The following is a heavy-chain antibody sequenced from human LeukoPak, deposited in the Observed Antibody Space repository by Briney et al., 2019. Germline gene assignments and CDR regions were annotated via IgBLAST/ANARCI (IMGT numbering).Heavy chain of an antibody. D-gene: IGHD6-19*01. J-gene: IGHJ5*02. V-gene: IGHV3-7*01. CDR1: GFTFSSYW. Sequence: PGGSLRLSCAASGFTFSSYWMSWVRQAPGKGLEWVASIKQDGSEKYYVDSVKGRFTISRDNAKNSLYLQMNSLRAEDTAVYYCARVSRDPEGLVVDADWFDPWGQGTLVTVSS. CDR2: IKQDGSEK. CDR3: ARVSRDPEGLVVDADWFDP.